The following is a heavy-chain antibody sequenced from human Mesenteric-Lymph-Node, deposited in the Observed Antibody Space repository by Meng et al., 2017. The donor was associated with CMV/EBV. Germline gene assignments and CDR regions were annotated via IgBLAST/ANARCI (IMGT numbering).Heavy chain of an antibody. CDR1: GGSLRTHY. Sequence: GSLRLSCAVSGGSLRTHYWSWIRQPPGKGLEWIGEINDSESTNYNPSLKRRLTMSVDTSKNQFSLKLSSVTAADTAVYYCAREVGCSSTSCQSNWFDPWGQGTLVTVSS. CDR2: INDSEST. D-gene: IGHD2-2*01. J-gene: IGHJ5*02. V-gene: IGHV4-34*10. CDR3: AREVGCSSTSCQSNWFDP.